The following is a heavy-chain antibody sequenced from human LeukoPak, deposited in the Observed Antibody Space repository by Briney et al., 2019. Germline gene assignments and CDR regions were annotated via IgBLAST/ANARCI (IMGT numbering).Heavy chain of an antibody. J-gene: IGHJ4*02. V-gene: IGHV4-61*02. CDR2: IYTSGST. Sequence: SETLSLTCTVSGGSISSGSYYWSWIRQPAGKGLEWIGRIYTSGSTNYNPSLKSRVTISVDTSKKQFSLKLNSVTAADTAVYYCARGRLLLPGYFDNWGQGTLVTVSS. D-gene: IGHD2-15*01. CDR3: ARGRLLLPGYFDN. CDR1: GGSISSGSYY.